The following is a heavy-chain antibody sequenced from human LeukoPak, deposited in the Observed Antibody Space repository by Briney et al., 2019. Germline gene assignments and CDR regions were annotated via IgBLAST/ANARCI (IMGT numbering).Heavy chain of an antibody. D-gene: IGHD3-16*02. CDR3: AKDYVWGSYRYSSAFDI. Sequence: GGSLRLSCAASGFTFSSYAMSWVRQAPGKGLEWVSAISGSGGSTYYADSVKGRFTISRDNSKNTLYLQMNSLRAEDTAVYYCAKDYVWGSYRYSSAFDIWGQGTMVTVSS. CDR2: ISGSGGST. J-gene: IGHJ3*02. CDR1: GFTFSSYA. V-gene: IGHV3-23*01.